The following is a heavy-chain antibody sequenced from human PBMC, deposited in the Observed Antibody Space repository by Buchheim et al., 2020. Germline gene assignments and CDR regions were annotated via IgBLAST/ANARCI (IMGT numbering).Heavy chain of an antibody. CDR1: GFTFSSYA. J-gene: IGHJ6*02. D-gene: IGHD3-3*01. Sequence: QVQLVESGGGVVQPGRSLRLSCAASGFTFSSYAMHWVRQAPGKGLEWVAVISYDGSNKYYADSVKGRFTISRDNSKNTLYLQMNSLRAEDTAVYYCARDEGKGFLEWLWADYYYYGMDVWGQGTT. CDR3: ARDEGKGFLEWLWADYYYYGMDV. V-gene: IGHV3-30*14. CDR2: ISYDGSNK.